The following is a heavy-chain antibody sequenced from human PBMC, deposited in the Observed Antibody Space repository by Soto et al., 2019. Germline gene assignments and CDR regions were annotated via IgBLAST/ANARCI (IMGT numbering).Heavy chain of an antibody. CDR2: IYSGGST. CDR1: GFTVSDNY. V-gene: IGHV3-53*01. D-gene: IGHD6-25*01. Sequence: EVQLVESGGGLIQPGGSLRLSCAASGFTVSDNYMNGVRQAPGKGLEWVSVIYSGGSTYYADSVKGRFTISRDDSKNTLYLQMNSLRAEDTAVYYCASGGRKYYFDYWGQGALVTVSS. J-gene: IGHJ4*02. CDR3: ASGGRKYYFDY.